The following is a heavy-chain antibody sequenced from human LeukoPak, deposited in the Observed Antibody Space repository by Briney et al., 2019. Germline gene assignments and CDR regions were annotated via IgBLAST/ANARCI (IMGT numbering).Heavy chain of an antibody. D-gene: IGHD2-2*01. V-gene: IGHV1-69*13. CDR3: VTYCSTTSCYANWFDP. CDR2: IIPFFGTA. J-gene: IGHJ5*02. Sequence: GASVKVSCKVSGYSVMELSMHWVRQAPGQGLEWMGGIIPFFGTANYAQKFEGRVTITADESTSTAYMELNSLRSEDTAIYCCVTYCSTTSCYANWFDPWGQGTLVTVSS. CDR1: GYSVMELS.